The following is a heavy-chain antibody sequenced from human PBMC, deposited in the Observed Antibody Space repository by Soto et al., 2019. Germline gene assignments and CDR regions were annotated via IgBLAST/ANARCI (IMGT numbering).Heavy chain of an antibody. CDR3: ARDTMYYYDFDAFDI. D-gene: IGHD3-22*01. CDR1: GFTFSDYY. CDR2: ISSSGSTI. Sequence: PGGSLRLSCAASGFTFSDYYMSWIRQAPGKGLEWVSYISSSGSTIYYADSVKGRFTISRDNAKNSLYLQMNSLRAEDTAVYYCARDTMYYYDFDAFDIWGQGTMVTVSS. J-gene: IGHJ3*02. V-gene: IGHV3-11*01.